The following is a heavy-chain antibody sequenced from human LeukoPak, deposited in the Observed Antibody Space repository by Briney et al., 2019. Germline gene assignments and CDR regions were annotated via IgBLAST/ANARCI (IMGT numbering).Heavy chain of an antibody. CDR1: GFTFSFAA. CDR2: ISASGANT. D-gene: IGHD5-18*01. Sequence: PGGSLRLSCATSGFTFSFAAMTWVRQGPGKGLEWVSLISASGANTYYAGSVRGRFIISRDNSKNTVYLQMNSLRAEDTALYYCAKDIQGANWGQGTLVTVSS. CDR3: AKDIQGAN. V-gene: IGHV3-23*01. J-gene: IGHJ4*02.